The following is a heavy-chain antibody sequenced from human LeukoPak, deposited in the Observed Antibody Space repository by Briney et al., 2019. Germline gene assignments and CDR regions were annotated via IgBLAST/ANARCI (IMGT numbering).Heavy chain of an antibody. CDR2: IYYSGST. Sequence: SETLSLTCTVSGGSISSSSYYWGWIRQPPGKGLEWIGSIYYSGSTYYNPSLKSRVTISVDTSKNQFSLKLSSVTAADTAVYYCARHRYDPTAFDYWGQGTLVTVSS. V-gene: IGHV4-39*01. CDR1: GGSISSSSYY. CDR3: ARHRYDPTAFDY. D-gene: IGHD5-12*01. J-gene: IGHJ4*02.